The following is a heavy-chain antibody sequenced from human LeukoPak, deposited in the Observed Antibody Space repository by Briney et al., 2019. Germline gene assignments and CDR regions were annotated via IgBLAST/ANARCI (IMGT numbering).Heavy chain of an antibody. CDR3: AKEADRSVAGTFFTNY. D-gene: IGHD6-19*01. J-gene: IGHJ4*02. V-gene: IGHV3-53*05. Sequence: PGGSLRLSCAASGFTVSSNDMSWVRQAPGKGLECISVIYSGGSTDYADSVKGRLTISRDNSKNTLYLQMNSLRAEDTAVYYCAKEADRSVAGTFFTNYWGQGTLVTVSS. CDR2: IYSGGST. CDR1: GFTVSSND.